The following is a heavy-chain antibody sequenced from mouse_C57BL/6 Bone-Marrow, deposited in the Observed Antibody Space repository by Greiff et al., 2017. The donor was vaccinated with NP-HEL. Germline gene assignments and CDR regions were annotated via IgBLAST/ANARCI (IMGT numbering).Heavy chain of an antibody. D-gene: IGHD1-1*01. CDR1: GFSLTSYG. CDR2: IWGVGST. CDR3: AILYYGSPYAMDY. J-gene: IGHJ4*01. Sequence: QVQLQESGPGLVAPSQCLSITCTVSGFSLTSYGVDWVRQSPGKGLEWLGVIWGVGSTNYNSALKSRLSISKDNSKSQVFLKMNSLQTDDTAMYYCAILYYGSPYAMDYWGQGTSVTVSS. V-gene: IGHV2-6*01.